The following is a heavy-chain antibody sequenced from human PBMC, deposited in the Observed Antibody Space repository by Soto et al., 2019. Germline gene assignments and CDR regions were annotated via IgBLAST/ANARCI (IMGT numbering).Heavy chain of an antibody. D-gene: IGHD3-10*01. J-gene: IGHJ4*02. CDR3: ARDIGSYAYGEGY. CDR2: VYSSGTT. CDR1: GGSINSYW. Sequence: RSLTCSVSGGSINSYWWSWIRQPAGKGLEWIGRVYSSGTTDYNPSLNSRATLSVETSKNQFSPKLSSVTAADTAVYYCARDIGSYAYGEGYWGQGIQVTV. V-gene: IGHV4-4*07.